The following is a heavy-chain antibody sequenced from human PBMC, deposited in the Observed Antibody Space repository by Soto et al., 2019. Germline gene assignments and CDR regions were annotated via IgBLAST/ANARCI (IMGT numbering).Heavy chain of an antibody. CDR3: AGGDYRPIFDY. V-gene: IGHV4-4*07. Sequence: SETLSLTCTVSGGSISSYYWSWIRQPAGKGLEWIGRIYTSGSTNYNPSLKSRVTMSVDTSKDQFSLKLSSVTAADTAVYYCAGGDYRPIFDYWGQGTLVTVSS. CDR1: GGSISSYY. CDR2: IYTSGST. D-gene: IGHD4-17*01. J-gene: IGHJ4*02.